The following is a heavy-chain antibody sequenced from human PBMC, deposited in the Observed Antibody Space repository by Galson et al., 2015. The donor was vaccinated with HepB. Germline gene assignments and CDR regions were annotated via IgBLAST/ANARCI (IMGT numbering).Heavy chain of an antibody. D-gene: IGHD3-16*01. CDR3: ARVGSLGVAFDI. J-gene: IGHJ3*02. CDR1: GFTFSSYA. CDR2: ISSNGGST. V-gene: IGHV3-64*01. Sequence: SLRLSCAASGFTFSSYAMHWVRQAPGKGLEYVSAISSNGGSTYYANSVKGRFTISRDNSKNTLYLQMGSPRAEDMAVYYCARVGSLGVAFDIWGQGTMVTVSS.